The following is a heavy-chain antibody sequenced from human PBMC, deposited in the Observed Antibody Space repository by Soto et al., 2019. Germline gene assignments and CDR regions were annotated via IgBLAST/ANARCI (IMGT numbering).Heavy chain of an antibody. CDR3: ERVSINCSGGSCPFDY. J-gene: IGHJ4*02. CDR1: GFTVSSNY. Sequence: PGGSLRLSCAASGFTVSSNYMSWVRQAPGKGLEWVSVIYSGGSTYYADSVKGRFTISRHNSKNTLYLQMNSLRAEDTAVYYCERVSINCSGGSCPFDYLGKGPLGTVSS. D-gene: IGHD2-15*01. V-gene: IGHV3-53*04. CDR2: IYSGGST.